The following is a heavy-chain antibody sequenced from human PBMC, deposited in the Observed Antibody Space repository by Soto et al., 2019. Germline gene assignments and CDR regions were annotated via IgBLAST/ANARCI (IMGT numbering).Heavy chain of an antibody. V-gene: IGHV4-31*03. CDR1: GGSISSGGYY. CDR3: ARGGGYCTNGVCYPSWYFDL. D-gene: IGHD2-8*01. CDR2: IYYSGST. Sequence: QVQLQESGPGLVKPSQTLSLTCTVSGGSISSGGYYWSWIRQHPGQGLEWIGYIYYSGSTYYNPSLKSRVTISGDTSKNQFSLKLSSVTAADTAVYYCARGGGYCTNGVCYPSWYFDLWGRGTLVTVSS. J-gene: IGHJ2*01.